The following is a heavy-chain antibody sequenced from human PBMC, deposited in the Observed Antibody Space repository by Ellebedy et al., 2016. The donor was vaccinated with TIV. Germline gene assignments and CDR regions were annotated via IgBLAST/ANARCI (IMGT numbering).Heavy chain of an antibody. CDR2: IWFDGSKE. J-gene: IGHJ4*02. Sequence: GESLKTSCAASGFTFSDYGMHWVRQAPGKGLEWVAVIWFDGSKEVYADSVKGRFTISRDDSKNEVFLQMSSLRAEDTAVYYCARPPYQLPAYYFDPWGQGTLVTVSS. D-gene: IGHD2-2*01. CDR1: GFTFSDYG. V-gene: IGHV3-33*01. CDR3: ARPPYQLPAYYFDP.